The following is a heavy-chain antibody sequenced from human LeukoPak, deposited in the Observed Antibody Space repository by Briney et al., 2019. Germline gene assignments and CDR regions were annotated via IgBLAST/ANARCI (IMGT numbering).Heavy chain of an antibody. J-gene: IGHJ4*02. CDR3: ARVKKLMPEFEF. Sequence: ASVKVCCKSSGYTFIDYYIHRVRQGPGQGLELMGWINPNSGDTKYAQRFQGRVSMTRDTSINTAYMDLTNLRSDDTAIFYCARVKKLMPEFEFWGQGTLVTVSS. CDR2: INPNSGDT. D-gene: IGHD2-2*01. V-gene: IGHV1-2*02. CDR1: GYTFIDYY.